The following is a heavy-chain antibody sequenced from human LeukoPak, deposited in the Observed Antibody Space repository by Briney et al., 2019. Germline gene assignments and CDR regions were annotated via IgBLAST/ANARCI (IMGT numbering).Heavy chain of an antibody. CDR3: ARDSESAGSGAFDI. J-gene: IGHJ3*02. CDR1: GFTFSSYG. Sequence: PGRSLRLSCAASGFTFSSYGMHWVRQAPGKGLEWVAVIWYDGSNKYYADSVKGRFTISRDNSKNTLYLQTNSLRAEDTAVYYCARDSESAGSGAFDIWGQGTMVTVSS. D-gene: IGHD3-10*01. CDR2: IWYDGSNK. V-gene: IGHV3-33*01.